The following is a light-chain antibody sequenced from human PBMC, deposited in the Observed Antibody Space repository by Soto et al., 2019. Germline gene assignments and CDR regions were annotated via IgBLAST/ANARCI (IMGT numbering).Light chain of an antibody. CDR1: QSVSTN. CDR2: GAS. CDR3: QQYDKSPPWT. J-gene: IGKJ1*01. Sequence: EVVMTQSPAILSVSPGERVALSCRASQSVSTNLAWIQQKPGQGPRLLIIGASTRATGVPDRFSGSGSGTEFTLTIDSLQSDDFATYYCQQYDKSPPWTFGQGTKVE. V-gene: IGKV3-15*01.